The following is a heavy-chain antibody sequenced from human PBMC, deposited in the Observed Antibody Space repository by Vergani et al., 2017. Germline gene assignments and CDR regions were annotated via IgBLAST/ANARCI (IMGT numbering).Heavy chain of an antibody. V-gene: IGHV4-30-4*08. CDR3: ARERVRTARTFDI. Sequence: QAQLQESGPGLVKSSQTLSLTCTVSGGSISRSDDYWSWIRQSPGKGLEWIGYIHYSGRTYYDPSLKSRFTISVDTSKNQFSLKVTSVTAADTAVYYCARERVRTARTFDIWGQGTMVTVSS. CDR2: IHYSGRT. CDR1: GGSISRSDDY. D-gene: IGHD5-18*01. J-gene: IGHJ3*02.